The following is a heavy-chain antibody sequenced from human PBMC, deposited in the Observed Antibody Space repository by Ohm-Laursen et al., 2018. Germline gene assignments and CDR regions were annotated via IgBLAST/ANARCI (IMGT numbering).Heavy chain of an antibody. CDR2: ISSSSSYI. D-gene: IGHD2-2*01. J-gene: IGHJ5*02. V-gene: IGHV3-21*01. CDR3: ARAYCSSTSCSWFDP. Sequence: SLRLSCAASGFTFSSYSMNWGRQAPGKGLEWVSSISSSSSYIYYADSVKGRFTISRDNAKNSLYLQMNSLRAEDTAVYYCARAYCSSTSCSWFDPWGQGTLVTVSS. CDR1: GFTFSSYS.